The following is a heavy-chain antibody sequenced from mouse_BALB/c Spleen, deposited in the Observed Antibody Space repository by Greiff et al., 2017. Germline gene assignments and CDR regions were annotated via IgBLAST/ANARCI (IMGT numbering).Heavy chain of an antibody. Sequence: EVQLQQSGAELVRSGASVKLSCTASGFNIKDYYMHWVKQRPEQGLEWIGWIDPENGDTEYAPKFQGKATMTADTSSNTAYLQLSSLTSEDTAVYYCKRDYYGSSFDYWGQGTTLTVSS. CDR2: IDPENGDT. CDR3: KRDYYGSSFDY. CDR1: GFNIKDYY. V-gene: IGHV14-4*02. J-gene: IGHJ2*01. D-gene: IGHD1-1*01.